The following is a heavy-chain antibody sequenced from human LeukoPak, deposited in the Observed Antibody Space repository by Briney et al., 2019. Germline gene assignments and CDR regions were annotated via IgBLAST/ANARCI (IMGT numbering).Heavy chain of an antibody. CDR1: GCTFSGYA. CDR2: ISGSGGNT. J-gene: IGHJ3*02. D-gene: IGHD6-13*01. V-gene: IGHV3-23*01. CDR3: ARDWPSEWQQLPDYDAVDI. Sequence: GGSLRLSCAASGCTFSGYAMSWVRQPPGKELEWVGSISGSGGNTYYADSVKGRFTISRDNSKNTLYVQMNSLRDEDTAVYYCARDWPSEWQQLPDYDAVDIWGQGTMVTVSS.